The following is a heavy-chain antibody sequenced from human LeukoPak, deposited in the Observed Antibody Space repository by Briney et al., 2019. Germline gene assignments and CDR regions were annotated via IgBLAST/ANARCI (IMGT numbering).Heavy chain of an antibody. V-gene: IGHV4-39*07. CDR2: INHSGST. CDR1: GGSINSSGYY. Sequence: SETLPLTCTVSGGSINSSGYYWSWIRQPPGKGLEWIGEINHSGSTNYNPSLKSRVTISVDTSKNQFSLKLSSVTAADTAVYYCARGPSIGYCTNGVCYKIDYWGQGTLVTDSS. J-gene: IGHJ4*02. CDR3: ARGPSIGYCTNGVCYKIDY. D-gene: IGHD2-8*01.